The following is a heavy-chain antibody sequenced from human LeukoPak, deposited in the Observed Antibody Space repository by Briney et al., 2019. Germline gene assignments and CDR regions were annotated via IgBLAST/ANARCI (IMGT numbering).Heavy chain of an antibody. CDR3: ARARGNSYGYVDY. V-gene: IGHV3-48*02. Sequence: GGSLRLSCAASGFTFSPYGMNWVRQAPGKGPGWVSYISGDSSPIYYADSVKGRFTISRDNAKNSLYLQMNSLTDEDTALYFCARARGNSYGYVDYWGQGSLVTVSS. J-gene: IGHJ4*02. D-gene: IGHD5-18*01. CDR1: GFTFSPYG. CDR2: ISGDSSPI.